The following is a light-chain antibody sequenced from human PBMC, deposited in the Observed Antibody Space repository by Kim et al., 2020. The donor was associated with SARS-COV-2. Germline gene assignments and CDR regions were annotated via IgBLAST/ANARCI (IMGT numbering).Light chain of an antibody. CDR1: NSDVGTLNL. J-gene: IGLJ6*01. Sequence: QSALTQPASVSGSPGQTITISCTGTNSDVGTLNLVSWYQHHADKAPKVIVYEVKNRPSGISSRFSGSKSDNMASLTISGLQAEDEADYYCCSYTATRTYVFGSGTKVTVL. CDR2: EVK. V-gene: IGLV2-23*02. CDR3: CSYTATRTYV.